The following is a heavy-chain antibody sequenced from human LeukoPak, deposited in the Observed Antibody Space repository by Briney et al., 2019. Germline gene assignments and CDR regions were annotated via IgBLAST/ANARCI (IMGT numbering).Heavy chain of an antibody. J-gene: IGHJ4*02. D-gene: IGHD3-22*01. CDR1: GFAFRAYG. Sequence: GGSLRLSCVVSGFAFRAYGMSWVGRAPGQGRGWGANMKQDGSEKYYVVSVKGRFTISRDNAKNSLYLQMNSLRAEDTAVYYCARAPYYSHVEFYFDYWGQGTLVTVSS. V-gene: IGHV3-7*03. CDR3: ARAPYYSHVEFYFDY. CDR2: MKQDGSEK.